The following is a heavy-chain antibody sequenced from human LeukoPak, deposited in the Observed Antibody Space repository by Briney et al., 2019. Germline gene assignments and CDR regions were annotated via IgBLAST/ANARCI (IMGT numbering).Heavy chain of an antibody. V-gene: IGHV4-59*01. CDR1: GGSISNYY. Sequence: SETLSLTCTVSGGSISNYYWSWIRQPPGKGLEWIGYIYYSGSTNYNPSLKSRVTISVDTSKNQFSLKLSSVTAADTAVYYCARDTYSSSWRYFDYWGQGTLVTVSS. CDR3: ARDTYSSSWRYFDY. D-gene: IGHD6-13*01. CDR2: IYYSGST. J-gene: IGHJ4*02.